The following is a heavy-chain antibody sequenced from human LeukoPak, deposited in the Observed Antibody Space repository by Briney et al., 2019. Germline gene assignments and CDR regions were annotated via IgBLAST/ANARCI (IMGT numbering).Heavy chain of an antibody. CDR2: IYSGGST. CDR1: GFTFSSYS. V-gene: IGHV3-66*01. CDR3: ARALRVGATGSFDY. J-gene: IGHJ4*02. Sequence: GGSLRLSCAASGFTFSSYSMSWVRQAPGKGLEWVSVIYSGGSTYYADSVKGRFTISRDNSKNTLYLQMNSLRAEDTAVYYCARALRVGATGSFDYWGQGTLVTVSS. D-gene: IGHD1-26*01.